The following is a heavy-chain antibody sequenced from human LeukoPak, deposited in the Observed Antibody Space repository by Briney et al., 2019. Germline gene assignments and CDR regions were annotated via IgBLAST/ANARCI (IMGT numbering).Heavy chain of an antibody. J-gene: IGHJ4*02. V-gene: IGHV3-23*01. CDR3: AKDKGDSSGWLYYFDY. Sequence: PGGSLRLSCEASGFTFSSYAMSWVRQAPGKGLEWVSAISGSGGSTYYADSVKGRFTISRDNSKNTLYLQMNSLRAEDTAVYYCAKDKGDSSGWLYYFDYWGQGTLVTVSS. CDR2: ISGSGGST. CDR1: GFTFSSYA. D-gene: IGHD6-19*01.